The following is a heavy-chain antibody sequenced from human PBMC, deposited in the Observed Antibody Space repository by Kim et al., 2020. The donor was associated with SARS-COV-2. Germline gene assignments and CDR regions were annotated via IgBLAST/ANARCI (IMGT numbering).Heavy chain of an antibody. V-gene: IGHV3-7*03. J-gene: IGHJ5*02. CDR1: GFSLSTSW. CDR3: ARDMGWNQHDL. D-gene: IGHD1-1*01. Sequence: LSLTCGASGFSLSTSWMAWVRQAPGQGPEWVANIKPDGTVTYYAESVKGRFTISIDNTENSLSLQMDRLRPEDTAVYYCARDMGWNQHDLWGQGTLVTVSS. CDR2: IKPDGTVT.